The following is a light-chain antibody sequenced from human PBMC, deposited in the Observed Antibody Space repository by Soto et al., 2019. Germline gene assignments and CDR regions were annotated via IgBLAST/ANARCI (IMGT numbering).Light chain of an antibody. V-gene: IGKV1-39*01. CDR3: QQSFITPYT. J-gene: IGKJ2*01. CDR1: QSISNY. Sequence: DIQMTQSPSSLSASIGDRVTIICRASQSISNYLNWYQLKPGKAPKLLIYAASSLLSGVPSRFSGSGSGTEFTLTISSLQPEDFAAYVCQQSFITPYTFGQGTRLDIK. CDR2: AAS.